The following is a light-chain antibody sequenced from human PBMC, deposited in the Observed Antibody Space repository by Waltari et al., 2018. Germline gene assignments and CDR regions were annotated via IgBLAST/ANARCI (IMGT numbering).Light chain of an antibody. CDR1: QSVSSNF. Sequence: EIVLSQSPATLPSAPEERPTPSCRASQSVSSNFLGWYQQKPGQAPRLLIYGASSRATGIPDRSSGSEAGTDFTLTISRLEPEVFAVYYCQQYGSSPGIAFGPGTKLDIK. J-gene: IGKJ3*01. CDR3: QQYGSSPGIA. CDR2: GAS. V-gene: IGKV3-20*01.